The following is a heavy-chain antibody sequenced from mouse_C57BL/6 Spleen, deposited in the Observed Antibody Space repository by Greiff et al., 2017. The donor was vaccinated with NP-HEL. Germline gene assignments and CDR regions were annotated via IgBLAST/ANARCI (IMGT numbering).Heavy chain of an antibody. CDR3: ARGGGYYGSIYWYFDV. V-gene: IGHV1-69*01. CDR2: IDPSDSYT. J-gene: IGHJ1*03. D-gene: IGHD1-1*01. Sequence: QVQLQQPGAELVMPGASVKLSCKASGYTFTSYWMHWVKQRPGQGLEWIGEIDPSDSYTNYNQKFKGKSTLTVDKSSSTAYMQLSSLTSEDSAVYYCARGGGYYGSIYWYFDVWGTGTTVTVSS. CDR1: GYTFTSYW.